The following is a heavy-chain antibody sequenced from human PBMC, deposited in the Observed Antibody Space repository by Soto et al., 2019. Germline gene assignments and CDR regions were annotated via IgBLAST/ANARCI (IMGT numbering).Heavy chain of an antibody. D-gene: IGHD4-4*01. CDR2: IYWNDNK. CDR3: AHSSGNSGGVY. J-gene: IGHJ4*02. CDR1: GFSLSTSGVG. Sequence: QITLKESGPTLVKPTQTLTLTCTFSGFSLSTSGVGVGWIRQPPGKALEWLALIYWNDNKRYSPSTKRRLTITKYTSKNQVVLTMTNMDPVEPATYYCAHSSGNSGGVYWGQGTLVTVSS. V-gene: IGHV2-5*01.